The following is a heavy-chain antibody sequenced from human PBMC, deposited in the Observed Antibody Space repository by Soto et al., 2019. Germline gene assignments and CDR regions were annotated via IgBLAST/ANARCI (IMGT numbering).Heavy chain of an antibody. CDR2: INHSGST. Sequence: SETLSLTCAVYGGSFSGYYWSWIRQPPGKGLEWIGEINHSGSTNYNPSLKSRVTISVDTSKNQFSLKLSSVTAADTAVYYCARGIRSITMVRGVTRFYYYMDVWGKGTTVTVSS. CDR1: GGSFSGYY. D-gene: IGHD3-10*01. V-gene: IGHV4-34*01. CDR3: ARGIRSITMVRGVTRFYYYMDV. J-gene: IGHJ6*03.